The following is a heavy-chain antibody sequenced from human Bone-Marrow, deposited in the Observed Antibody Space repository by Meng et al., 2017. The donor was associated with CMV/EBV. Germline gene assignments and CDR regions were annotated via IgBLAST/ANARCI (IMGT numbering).Heavy chain of an antibody. D-gene: IGHD2-21*01. CDR2: ISYDGSNK. CDR3: ARGVIATLHFDY. Sequence: CAAPGFTFSSDAMHWVRQAPGKGLEWVAVISYDGSNKYYADSVKGRFTISRDNSKNTLYLQMNSLRAEDTAVYYCARGVIATLHFDYWGQGTLVTVSS. V-gene: IGHV3-30*04. CDR1: GFTFSSDA. J-gene: IGHJ4*02.